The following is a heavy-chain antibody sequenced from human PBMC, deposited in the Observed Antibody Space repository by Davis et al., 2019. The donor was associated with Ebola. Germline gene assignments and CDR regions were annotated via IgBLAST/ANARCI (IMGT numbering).Heavy chain of an antibody. D-gene: IGHD6-19*01. V-gene: IGHV4-59*08. Sequence: SETLSLTCTVAGGSISSYYWSWIRQRPGKGLEWNGYIYYSGSTNYNPSLKSRVTISVDTSKNQFSLKLSSVTAADTAVYYCAVSSSGWLDGFDYWGQGTLVTVSS. CDR1: GGSISSYY. J-gene: IGHJ4*02. CDR3: AVSSSGWLDGFDY. CDR2: IYYSGST.